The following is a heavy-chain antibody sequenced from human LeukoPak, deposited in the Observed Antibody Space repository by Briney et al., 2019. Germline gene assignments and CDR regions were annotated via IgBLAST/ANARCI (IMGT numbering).Heavy chain of an antibody. CDR2: IIPIFGTA. CDR3: ARDRDYYDSSGPSVY. Sequence: SVKVSCKASGGTFSSYAISWVRQAPGQGLEWMGRIIPIFGTANYAQKFQGRITITTDESTSTAYMELSSLRSEDTAVYYCARDRDYYDSSGPSVYWGQGTLVTVSS. J-gene: IGHJ4*02. D-gene: IGHD3-22*01. CDR1: GGTFSSYA. V-gene: IGHV1-69*05.